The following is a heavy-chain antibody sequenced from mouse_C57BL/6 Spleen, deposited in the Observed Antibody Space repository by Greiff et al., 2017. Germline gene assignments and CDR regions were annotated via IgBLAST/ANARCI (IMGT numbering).Heavy chain of an antibody. CDR1: GYTFTSYW. J-gene: IGHJ4*01. D-gene: IGHD2-1*01. V-gene: IGHV1-61*01. Sequence: VQLQQSGAELVRPGSSVKLSCKASGYTFTSYWMDWVKQRPGQGLEWIGNIYPSDSETHYNQKFKDKATLTVDKSSSTAYMQLSSLTSEDSAVYYCASLIYYGNLYYARDYWGQGTSVTVSS. CDR3: ASLIYYGNLYYARDY. CDR2: IYPSDSET.